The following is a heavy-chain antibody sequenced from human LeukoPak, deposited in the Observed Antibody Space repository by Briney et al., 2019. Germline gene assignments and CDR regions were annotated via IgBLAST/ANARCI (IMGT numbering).Heavy chain of an antibody. CDR1: GLTFSAYP. CDR2: IGNDGANI. J-gene: IGHJ4*02. V-gene: IGHV3-23*01. D-gene: IGHD4-17*01. CDR3: ATYKQTTVTRDY. Sequence: PPGGSLRLSCEASGLTFSAYPMKWVRQSPGKALQWISVIGNDGANIHYAGSVKGRFTISRDNSKNTLYLQMNSLRAEDTAVYYCATYKQTTVTRDYWGQGTLVTVSS.